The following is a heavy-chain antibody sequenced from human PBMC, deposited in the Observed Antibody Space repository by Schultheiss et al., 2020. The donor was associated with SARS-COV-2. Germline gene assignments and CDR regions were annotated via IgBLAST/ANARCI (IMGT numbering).Heavy chain of an antibody. CDR3: ANLPGYYYGSGNPRGAFDI. D-gene: IGHD3-10*01. V-gene: IGHV3-33*06. J-gene: IGHJ3*02. CDR2: IWYDGSNK. Sequence: GGSLRLSCTASGFTFGDYAMSWVRQAPGKGLEWVAVIWYDGSNKYYADSVKGRFTISRDNSKNTLYLQMNSLRAEDTAVYYCANLPGYYYGSGNPRGAFDIWGQGTMVTVSS. CDR1: GFTFGDYA.